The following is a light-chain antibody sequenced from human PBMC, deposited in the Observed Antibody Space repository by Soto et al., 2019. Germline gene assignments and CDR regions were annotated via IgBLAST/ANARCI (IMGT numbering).Light chain of an antibody. J-gene: IGKJ4*01. V-gene: IGKV3-15*01. CDR3: QQYKNWPPLT. CDR2: GAF. CDR1: QSVSSN. Sequence: EIVMTQSPATLSVSPGERVTLSCRASQSVSSNLAWYQQKPGQAPRLLIYGAFTRATGIPARFSGSGSGTEFTLTTSSLQSEDCAVYYCQQYKNWPPLTFGGGTKVEIK.